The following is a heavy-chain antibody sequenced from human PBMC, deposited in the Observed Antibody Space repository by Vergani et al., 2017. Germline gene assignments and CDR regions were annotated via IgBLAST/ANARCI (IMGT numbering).Heavy chain of an antibody. V-gene: IGHV4-30-2*01. CDR1: GDSITNGGFS. J-gene: IGHJ6*03. Sequence: QVRLQESGPGLVKPSETLSLTCAVSGDSITNGGFSWNWIRQPPGKGPEWIGYIFPSGNYDYNPSLKNRVSISLDKSKNQFSLWVNSVTAADTAVYFCARASLRALVGYYYYMDVWGKGKTVVVSS. CDR2: IFPSGNY. CDR3: ARASLRALVGYYYYMDV. D-gene: IGHD3-16*02.